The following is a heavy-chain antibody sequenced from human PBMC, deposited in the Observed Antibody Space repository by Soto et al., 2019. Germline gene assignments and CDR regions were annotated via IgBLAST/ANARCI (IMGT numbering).Heavy chain of an antibody. V-gene: IGHV3-9*01. CDR2: ISWNSGRI. D-gene: IGHD2-21*01. J-gene: IGHJ6*02. CDR3: TKARLWGGDCYNSYYCNAMDV. CDR1: GFTFDDYA. Sequence: PGGSLRLSCAASGFTFDDYAMYWVRQVPGKGLEWVSGISWNSGRIGYADSVKGRFTISRDNAKNSLYLQMNSLRPEDTALYYCTKARLWGGDCYNSYYCNAMDVRGQGTTVTVSS.